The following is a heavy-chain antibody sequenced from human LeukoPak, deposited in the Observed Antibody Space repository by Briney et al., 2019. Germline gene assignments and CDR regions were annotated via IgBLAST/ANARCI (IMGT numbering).Heavy chain of an antibody. Sequence: GASVKVSCKASGYTITSYDINWVGQATGQGLEWMGWMNPNSGNAVYAQKFQGRVTMTRNTSITTAYMELTSLRSEDTAMYYCARGQSQFDYWGQGTLVTVSS. CDR3: ARGQSQFDY. J-gene: IGHJ4*02. CDR2: MNPNSGNA. CDR1: GYTITSYD. V-gene: IGHV1-8*01.